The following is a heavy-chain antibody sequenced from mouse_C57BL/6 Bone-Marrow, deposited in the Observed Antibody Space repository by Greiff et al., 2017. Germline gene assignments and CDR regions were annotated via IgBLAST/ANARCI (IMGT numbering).Heavy chain of an antibody. CDR3: ARGGLRSMDY. CDR1: GYSFTGYY. V-gene: IGHV1-42*01. Sequence: EVQLQESGPELVKPGASVKISCKASGYSFTGYYMNWVKQSPEKSLEWIGEINPSTGGTTYNQKFKAKATLTVDKSSSTAYMQLKSLTSEDSAVYYCARGGLRSMDYWGQGTSVTVSS. J-gene: IGHJ4*01. CDR2: INPSTGGT. D-gene: IGHD1-1*01.